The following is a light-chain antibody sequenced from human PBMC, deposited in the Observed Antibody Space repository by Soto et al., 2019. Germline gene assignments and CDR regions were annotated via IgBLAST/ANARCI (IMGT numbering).Light chain of an antibody. CDR3: QQYGSPPHT. CDR1: QSLYNSF. CDR2: AVS. Sequence: EIVLTQSPGTLSLSPGERATLSCRASQSLYNSFLAWYPQKPGQTPRLLINAVSNRATGVPDRFSGSGSGTDFTLTISRLEPEDFAVYYCQQYGSPPHTFGQGTKVEI. V-gene: IGKV3-20*01. J-gene: IGKJ2*01.